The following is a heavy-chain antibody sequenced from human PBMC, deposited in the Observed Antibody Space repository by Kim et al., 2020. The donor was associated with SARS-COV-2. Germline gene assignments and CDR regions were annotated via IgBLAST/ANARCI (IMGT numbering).Heavy chain of an antibody. J-gene: IGHJ4*02. Sequence: ASVKVSCKASGYTFTGYYMHWVRQAPGQGLEWMGRINPNSGGANYAQKFQGRVTMTRDTSISTAYMELSRLRSDDTAVYYCASGAPIMITFGGVVDYWGQGTLVTVSS. D-gene: IGHD3-16*01. CDR3: ASGAPIMITFGGVVDY. V-gene: IGHV1-2*06. CDR1: GYTFTGYY. CDR2: INPNSGGA.